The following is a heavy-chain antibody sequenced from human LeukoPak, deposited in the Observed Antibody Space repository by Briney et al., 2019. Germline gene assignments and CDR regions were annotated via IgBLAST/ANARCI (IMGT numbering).Heavy chain of an antibody. J-gene: IGHJ4*02. CDR1: GFTFSSYE. V-gene: IGHV3-48*03. CDR3: ARDYGGSSPFDF. Sequence: GGSLRLSCAASGFTFSSYEMHWVRQAPGKGLEWVSYISSSGSTIYYADSVKGRFTISRDNAKNSLYLQMNSLRAEDTAVYYCARDYGGSSPFDFWGQGTLVTVSS. D-gene: IGHD4-23*01. CDR2: ISSSGSTI.